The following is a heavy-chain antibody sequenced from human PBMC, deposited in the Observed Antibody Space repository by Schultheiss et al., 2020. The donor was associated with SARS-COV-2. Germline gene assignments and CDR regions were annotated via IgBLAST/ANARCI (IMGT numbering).Heavy chain of an antibody. CDR3: AKGRAYQDAFDI. J-gene: IGHJ3*02. CDR2: IRSKTDGGTT. V-gene: IGHV3-15*01. Sequence: GGSLRLSCAASGFTFSGSAMHWVRQASGKGLEWVGRIRSKTDGGTTDYAAPVKGRFTISRDDSKNTLYLQMNSLKTEDTAVYYCAKGRAYQDAFDIWGQGTMVTVSS. CDR1: GFTFSGSA.